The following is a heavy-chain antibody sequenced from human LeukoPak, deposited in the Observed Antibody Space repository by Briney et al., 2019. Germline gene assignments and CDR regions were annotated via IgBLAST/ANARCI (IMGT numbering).Heavy chain of an antibody. J-gene: IGHJ6*03. CDR1: GASMNKYY. CDR3: ARRSDLWSGFRSDYYYMDV. Sequence: LSETLSLTCTVSGASMNKYYWSWIRQPPGKGLKWIGYIHYGGTTNYSPSLKSRLTISVDRSNNQFSLSLTSVTAADTAVYYCARRSDLWSGFRSDYYYMDVWGNGTTVIVSS. D-gene: IGHD3-3*01. V-gene: IGHV4-59*08. CDR2: IHYGGTT.